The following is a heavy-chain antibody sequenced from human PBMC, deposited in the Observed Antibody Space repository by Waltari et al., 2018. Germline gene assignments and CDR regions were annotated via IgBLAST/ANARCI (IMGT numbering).Heavy chain of an antibody. Sequence: QLQLQESGPGLVKPSETLSLTCTVSGGSISSSSYYWGWIRQPPGKGLEWIGSIYYSWSTYYNPSLKSRVTIAVDTSKNQFSRKLSSVTAADTAVYYCARAGDYYDSSGYYYVGGRYYFDYWGQGTLVTVSS. V-gene: IGHV4-39*01. CDR2: IYYSWST. D-gene: IGHD3-22*01. CDR3: ARAGDYYDSSGYYYVGGRYYFDY. CDR1: GGSISSSSYY. J-gene: IGHJ4*02.